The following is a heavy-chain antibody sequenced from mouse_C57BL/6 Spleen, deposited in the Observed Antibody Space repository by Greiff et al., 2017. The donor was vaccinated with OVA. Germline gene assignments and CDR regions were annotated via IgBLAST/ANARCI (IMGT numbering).Heavy chain of an antibody. CDR1: GFTFSDYG. J-gene: IGHJ2*01. V-gene: IGHV5-17*01. CDR3: ARSGTTVGDY. CDR2: ISSGSSTI. Sequence: EVMLVESGGGLVKPGGSLKLSCAASGFTFSDYGMHWVRQAPEKGLEWVAYISSGSSTIYYADTVKGRFTISRDNAKNPLFLQMTGLRSEDTAMYYCARSGTTVGDYWGQGTTLTVSS. D-gene: IGHD1-1*01.